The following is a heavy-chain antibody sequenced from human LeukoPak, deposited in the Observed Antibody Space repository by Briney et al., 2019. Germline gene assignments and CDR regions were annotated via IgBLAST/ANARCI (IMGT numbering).Heavy chain of an antibody. CDR2: IYHTGST. D-gene: IGHD6-19*01. J-gene: IGHJ4*02. V-gene: IGHV4-4*02. CDR1: GGSISSSNW. Sequence: SETLSLTCAVSGGSISSSNWWSWVRQPPGKGLEWIGEIYHTGSTNYNPSLKSRVTISVDKSKNQFSLKLSSVTAADTAVYYCARGVAVAGTALYFDYWGQGTLATVSS. CDR3: ARGVAVAGTALYFDY.